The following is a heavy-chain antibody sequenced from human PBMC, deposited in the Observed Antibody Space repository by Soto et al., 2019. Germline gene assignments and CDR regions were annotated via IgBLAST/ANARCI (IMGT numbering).Heavy chain of an antibody. J-gene: IGHJ6*02. CDR2: MNPNSGNT. V-gene: IGHV1-8*01. CDR1: GYTFTSYD. Sequence: QVQLVQSGAEVKKPGASVKVSCKASGYTFTSYDINWVRQATGQGLEWMGWMNPNSGNTGYAQKFQGRVTMTRNTSIRTAYMELSSLRSEDTAVYYCARAHIAVAGNNYYYYGMDVWGQGTTVTVSS. CDR3: ARAHIAVAGNNYYYYGMDV. D-gene: IGHD6-19*01.